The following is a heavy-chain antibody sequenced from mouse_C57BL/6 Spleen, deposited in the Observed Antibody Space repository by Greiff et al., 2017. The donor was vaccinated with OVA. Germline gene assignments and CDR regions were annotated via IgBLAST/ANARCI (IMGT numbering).Heavy chain of an antibody. CDR3: VKENDGYYLAWFAY. V-gene: IGHV10-1*01. J-gene: IGHJ3*01. Sequence: EVKLMESGGGLVQPKGSLKLSCAASGFSFNTYAMNWVRQAPGKGLEWVARIRSKSNNYATYYADSVKDRFTISRDDSESMLYLQMNNLKTEDTAMYYFVKENDGYYLAWFAYWGQGTLVTVSA. CDR1: GFSFNTYA. D-gene: IGHD2-3*01. CDR2: IRSKSNNYAT.